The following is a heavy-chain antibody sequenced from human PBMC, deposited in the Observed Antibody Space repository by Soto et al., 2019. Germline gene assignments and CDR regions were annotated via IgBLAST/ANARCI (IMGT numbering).Heavy chain of an antibody. CDR1: GGSISNYY. D-gene: IGHD3-22*01. CDR2: MYSSGAT. J-gene: IGHJ5*02. Sequence: SETLSLTCTVSGGSISNYYWNWIRQSPGKGLEWIGYMYSSGATNYNPSLKSRVTMSRDTSKNQFSLKLSFVTTADTAVYYCARDHSSGWVNWFDPWGQGTLVTVSS. CDR3: ARDHSSGWVNWFDP. V-gene: IGHV4-59*01.